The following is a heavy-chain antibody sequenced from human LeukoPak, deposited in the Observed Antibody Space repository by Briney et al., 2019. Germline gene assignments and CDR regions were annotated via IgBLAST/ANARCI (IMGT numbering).Heavy chain of an antibody. Sequence: GGSLRLSCAASGFTFSSYAMSWVRQAPGKGLEWVSAISGSGGSTYYADSVKGRFTISRDNSKNTLYLQMNSLRAEDTAVYYCAKGTLPRLPSYYYYMDVWGKGTTVTVSS. CDR1: GFTFSSYA. J-gene: IGHJ6*03. CDR2: ISGSGGST. CDR3: AKGTLPRLPSYYYYMDV. V-gene: IGHV3-23*01. D-gene: IGHD1-1*01.